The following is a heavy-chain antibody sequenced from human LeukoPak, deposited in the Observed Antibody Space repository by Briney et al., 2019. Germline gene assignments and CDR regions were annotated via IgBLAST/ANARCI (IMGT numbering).Heavy chain of an antibody. CDR3: AKYGMRTKAAAGVDY. J-gene: IGHJ4*02. CDR1: GFTFSSYG. D-gene: IGHD6-13*01. CDR2: IRYDGSNK. V-gene: IGHV3-30*02. Sequence: GGSLRLSCAASGFTFSSYGMHWVRQAPGRGLEWVAYIRYDGSNKYYADSVKGRFTISRDISKNTLYLQMNSLRAEDTAVYYCAKYGMRTKAAAGVDYWGQGTLVTVSS.